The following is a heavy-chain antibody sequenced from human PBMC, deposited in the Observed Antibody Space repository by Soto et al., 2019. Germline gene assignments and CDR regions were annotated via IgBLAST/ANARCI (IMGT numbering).Heavy chain of an antibody. CDR2: IYYSGST. V-gene: IGHV4-30-4*01. CDR1: GGSISSGDYY. Sequence: SETLSLTCTVSGGSISSGDYYWSWIRQPPGKGLEWIGEIYYSGSTYYNPSLKSRVTISVDTSKNQFSLKLSSVTAADTAVYYCARDLITFGGVIPNERDMGIPAWGQGTLVTVSS. D-gene: IGHD3-16*02. CDR3: ARDLITFGGVIPNERDMGIPA. J-gene: IGHJ5*02.